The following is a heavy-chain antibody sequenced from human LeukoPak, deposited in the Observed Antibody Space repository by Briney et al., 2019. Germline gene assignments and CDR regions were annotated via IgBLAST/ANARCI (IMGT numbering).Heavy chain of an antibody. CDR1: GGTFSSYA. CDR3: ARSHDYGDLRWFDP. Sequence: GASVKVSCKASGGTFSSYAISWVRQAPGQGLEWMGGIIPIFGTANYAQKFQGRVTITRNTSISTAYMELSSLRSEDTAVYYCARSHDYGDLRWFDPWGQGTLVTVSS. V-gene: IGHV1-69*05. CDR2: IIPIFGTA. D-gene: IGHD4-17*01. J-gene: IGHJ5*02.